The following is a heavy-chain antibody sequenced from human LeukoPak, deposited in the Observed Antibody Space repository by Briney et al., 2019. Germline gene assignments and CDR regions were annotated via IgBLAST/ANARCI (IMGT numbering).Heavy chain of an antibody. J-gene: IGHJ4*02. CDR2: ISYDGSNK. CDR1: GFTFSSYA. CDR3: ARDLTPDFWSGPPDY. V-gene: IGHV3-30-3*01. D-gene: IGHD3-3*01. Sequence: GGSLRLSCAASGFTFSSYAMHWVRQAPGKGLEWVAVISYDGSNKYYADSVKGRFTISRDNSKNTLYLQMNSLRAEDTAVYYCARDLTPDFWSGPPDYWGQGTLVTVSS.